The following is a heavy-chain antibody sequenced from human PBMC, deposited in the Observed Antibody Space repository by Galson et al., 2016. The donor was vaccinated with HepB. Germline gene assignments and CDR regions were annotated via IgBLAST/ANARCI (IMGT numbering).Heavy chain of an antibody. V-gene: IGHV1-69*13. J-gene: IGHJ2*01. D-gene: IGHD4-17*01. CDR3: ARDRVPYGDGTGLWYFDL. CDR1: GDTFNTYG. CDR2: IIPLYGTI. Sequence: SVKVSCKASGDTFNTYGFNWVRQAPGQGLEWMAGIIPLYGTINYAQKFQGRITLSADESTGTVYMDLTSRRSDDTAVYYCARDRVPYGDGTGLWYFDLWGRGTLISVSS.